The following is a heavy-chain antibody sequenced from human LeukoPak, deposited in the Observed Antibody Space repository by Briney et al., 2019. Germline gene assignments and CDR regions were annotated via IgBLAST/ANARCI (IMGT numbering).Heavy chain of an antibody. J-gene: IGHJ4*02. Sequence: GGSLRLSCAASGFTFSSYAMSWVRQAPGKGLEWVSAISGSGGSTYYADSVKDRFTISRDNSKNTLYLQMNSLRAEDTAVYYCAKDPVGNYDILTGYWRAFDYWGQGTLVTVSS. CDR3: AKDPVGNYDILTGYWRAFDY. CDR1: GFTFSSYA. V-gene: IGHV3-23*01. CDR2: ISGSGGST. D-gene: IGHD3-9*01.